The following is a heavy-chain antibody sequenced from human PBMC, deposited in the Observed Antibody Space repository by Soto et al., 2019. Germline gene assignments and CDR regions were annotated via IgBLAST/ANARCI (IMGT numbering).Heavy chain of an antibody. CDR2: IYWDDDK. D-gene: IGHD4-17*01. CDR1: GFSLGTSGVA. V-gene: IGHV2-5*02. J-gene: IGHJ1*01. CDR3: AHSPPPTVTTSAEYFQH. Sequence: QITLKESGPTLVKPTQTLTLTCTFSGFSLGTSGVAVGWIRQPPGKALEWLALIYWDDDKRYSPSLKSRLTITKDTPKNPVVLTMTNMDPVDTATYYCAHSPPPTVTTSAEYFQHWGQGTLVTVSS.